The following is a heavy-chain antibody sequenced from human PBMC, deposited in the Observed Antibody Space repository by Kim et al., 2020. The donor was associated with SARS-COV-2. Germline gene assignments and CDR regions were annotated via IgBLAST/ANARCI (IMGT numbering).Heavy chain of an antibody. CDR1: GYTLTELS. CDR3: ATAGQLWLRGWFDP. CDR2: FDPEDGET. V-gene: IGHV1-24*01. D-gene: IGHD5-18*01. Sequence: ASVKVSCKVSGYTLTELSMHWVRQVPGKGLEWMGGFDPEDGETIYAQKFQGRVTMTEDTSTDTAYMELSSLRSEDTAVYYCATAGQLWLRGWFDPWGQGTLVTVSS. J-gene: IGHJ5*02.